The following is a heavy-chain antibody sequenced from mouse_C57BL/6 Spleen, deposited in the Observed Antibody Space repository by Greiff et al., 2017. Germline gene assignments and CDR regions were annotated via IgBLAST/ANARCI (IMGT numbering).Heavy chain of an antibody. Sequence: EVQGVESGGGLVQPGGSLKLSCAASGFTFSDYYMYWVRQTPEKRLEWVAYISNGGGSTYYPDTVKGRFTISRDNAKNTLYLQMSRLKSEDTAMYYCARLLIYSYAMDYWGQGTSVTVSS. CDR2: ISNGGGST. V-gene: IGHV5-12*01. CDR3: ARLLIYSYAMDY. CDR1: GFTFSDYY. J-gene: IGHJ4*01. D-gene: IGHD1-1*01.